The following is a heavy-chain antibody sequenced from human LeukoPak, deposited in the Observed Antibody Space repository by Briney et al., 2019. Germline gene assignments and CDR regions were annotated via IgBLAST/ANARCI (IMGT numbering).Heavy chain of an antibody. J-gene: IGHJ5*02. V-gene: IGHV4-59*01. D-gene: IGHD6-19*01. Sequence: SETLSLTCTVPGGSISSYYWSWIGQPQGKGLEWIGYIYYSGSTNYNPSLKSRVTISVDTSKNQFSLKLSSVTAADTAVYYCAGGIAVAGIPSWGQGTLVTVSS. CDR3: AGGIAVAGIPS. CDR2: IYYSGST. CDR1: GGSISSYY.